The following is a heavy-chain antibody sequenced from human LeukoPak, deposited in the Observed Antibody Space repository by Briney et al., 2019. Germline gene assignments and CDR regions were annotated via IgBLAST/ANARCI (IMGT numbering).Heavy chain of an antibody. CDR1: GGSISSNNYY. CDR2: IYYSGTT. V-gene: IGHV4-39*01. Sequence: SETLSLTCTVSGGSISSNNYYWDWIRQPPGRGLEWIASIYYSGTTFYNPSLRSRVTISIDTSKNQFSLKMNSVTAADTAVYYCARRRYDFSPDYWGRGTLVTVFS. D-gene: IGHD3-3*01. CDR3: ARRRYDFSPDY. J-gene: IGHJ4*02.